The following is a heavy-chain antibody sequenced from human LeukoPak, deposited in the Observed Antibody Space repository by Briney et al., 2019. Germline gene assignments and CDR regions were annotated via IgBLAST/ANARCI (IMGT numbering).Heavy chain of an antibody. V-gene: IGHV4-61*02. J-gene: IGHJ4*02. D-gene: IGHD2-15*01. CDR1: GGSISSGSYY. Sequence: SQTLSLTCTVSGGSISSGSYYWSWIRQPAGKGLEWIGRIYTSGSTNYNPSLKSRVTMSVDTSKNQFSLKLSSVTAADTAVYYCARDSRGGQDRSFDCWGQGTLVTVSS. CDR3: ARDSRGGQDRSFDC. CDR2: IYTSGST.